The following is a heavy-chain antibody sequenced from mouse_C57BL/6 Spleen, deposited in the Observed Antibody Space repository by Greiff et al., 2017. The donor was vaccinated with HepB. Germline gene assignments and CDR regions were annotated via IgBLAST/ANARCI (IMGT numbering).Heavy chain of an antibody. Sequence: VQLKESGPGLVKPSQSLSLTCSVTGYSITSGYYWNWIRQFPGNKLEWMGYISYDGSNNYNQSLKNRISITRDTSKTQFFLKLNSVTTEDTATYDCAREEDYDEAWFAYWGQGTLVTVSA. D-gene: IGHD2-4*01. CDR2: ISYDGSN. CDR1: GYSITSGYY. CDR3: AREEDYDEAWFAY. V-gene: IGHV3-6*01. J-gene: IGHJ3*01.